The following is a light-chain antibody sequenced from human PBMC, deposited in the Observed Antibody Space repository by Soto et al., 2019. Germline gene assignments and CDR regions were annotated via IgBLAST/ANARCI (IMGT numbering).Light chain of an antibody. Sequence: DIQMTQSPSTLSASVGDRVTITCRASQSISSLVAWYQQKPGKAPKLLIYKASSLESGVPSRFSGSGSGTEFPLTISSLQPDDFATYYCQQYNSYSPFGGGTKVEIK. V-gene: IGKV1-5*03. CDR2: KAS. CDR3: QQYNSYSP. J-gene: IGKJ4*02. CDR1: QSISSL.